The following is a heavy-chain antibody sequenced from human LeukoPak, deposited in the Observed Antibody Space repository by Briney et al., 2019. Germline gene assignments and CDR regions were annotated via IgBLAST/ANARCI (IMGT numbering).Heavy chain of an antibody. V-gene: IGHV4-39*07. D-gene: IGHD4-17*01. CDR2: IYYSRST. J-gene: IGHJ5*02. CDR3: ARLPVAPGATVSFDP. Sequence: SETLSLTCTVSGGSISSSRYYWGWIRQPPGKGLEWIGSIYYSRSTYYNPSLKRRVTISVDTSKHQFSLKLSSVTAADTAVYYCARLPVAPGATVSFDPWGQGTLVTVSS. CDR1: GGSISSSRYY.